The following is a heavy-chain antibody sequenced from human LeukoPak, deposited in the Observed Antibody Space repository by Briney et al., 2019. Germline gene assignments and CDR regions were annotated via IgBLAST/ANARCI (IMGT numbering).Heavy chain of an antibody. CDR3: TTKNYDFWSGSIYGAFDI. J-gene: IGHJ3*02. CDR1: GFTFSNAW. V-gene: IGHV3-15*01. D-gene: IGHD3-3*01. CDR2: IKSKTDGWTT. Sequence: GGSLRLSCAASGFTFSNAWMSWVRQAPGKGLEWVGRIKSKTDGWTTDYAAPVKGRFTISRDDSKNTLYLQMNSLKTEDTAVYYCTTKNYDFWSGSIYGAFDIWGQGTMVTVSS.